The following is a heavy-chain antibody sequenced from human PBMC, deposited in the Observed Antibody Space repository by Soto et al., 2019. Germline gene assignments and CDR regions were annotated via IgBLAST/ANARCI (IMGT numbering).Heavy chain of an antibody. CDR1: GVSISSGGYY. D-gene: IGHD3-10*01. V-gene: IGHV4-31*03. CDR2: IYYSGST. CDR3: ARDPNYYGSGSYYDDWKFGYYGMDV. J-gene: IGHJ6*02. Sequence: PSETLSLTCTVSGVSISSGGYYWGWIRKHPGKGLEWIGNIYYSGSTYYNPSLKSRVTIPVDTSKNQFSLKLSSVTAADTAVYYCARDPNYYGSGSYYDDWKFGYYGMDVWGQGTTVTVSS.